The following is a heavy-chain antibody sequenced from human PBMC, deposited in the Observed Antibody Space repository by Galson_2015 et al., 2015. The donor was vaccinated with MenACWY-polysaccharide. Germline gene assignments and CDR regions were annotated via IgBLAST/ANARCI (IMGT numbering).Heavy chain of an antibody. Sequence: SVKVSCKASGYTSVSNDINWVRQATGQGLEWMGWMNPNTGNTGYAQKFQGRVTMTRSTSISTAYMELSSLRSEDTAVYYCARAGYYDTSGYSLNAFDIWGQGTMVTVSS. CDR2: MNPNTGNT. D-gene: IGHD3-22*01. CDR1: GYTSVSND. CDR3: ARAGYYDTSGYSLNAFDI. V-gene: IGHV1-8*01. J-gene: IGHJ3*02.